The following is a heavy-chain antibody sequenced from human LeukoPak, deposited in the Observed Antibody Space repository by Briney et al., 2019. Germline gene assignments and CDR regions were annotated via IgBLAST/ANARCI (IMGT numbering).Heavy chain of an antibody. V-gene: IGHV1-24*01. J-gene: IGHJ4*02. Sequence: ASVKVSCKVSGYTLTELSMHCVRQAPGKGLEWMGGFDPEDGETIHAQKFQGRVTMTKDTSTDTAYMELSSLRSEDTAVYYCARTGDYGLPHFDYWGQGTLVTVSS. CDR1: GYTLTELS. CDR3: ARTGDYGLPHFDY. D-gene: IGHD4-17*01. CDR2: FDPEDGET.